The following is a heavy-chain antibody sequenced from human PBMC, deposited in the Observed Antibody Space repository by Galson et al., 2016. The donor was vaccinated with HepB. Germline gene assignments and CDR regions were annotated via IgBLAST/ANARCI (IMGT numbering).Heavy chain of an antibody. CDR2: ISGYNRNT. CDR3: ARDIIYSGNLPFNY. D-gene: IGHD1-26*01. J-gene: IGHJ4*02. CDR1: GYTFSNYG. V-gene: IGHV1-18*04. Sequence: SVKVSCKASGYTFSNYGISWVRQAPGQGLEWMGWISGYNRNTNYAQKFQGRVSMTTDTSTNTAYMELRSLRSDDTAVYFCARDIIYSGNLPFNYWGQGTLVAVSS.